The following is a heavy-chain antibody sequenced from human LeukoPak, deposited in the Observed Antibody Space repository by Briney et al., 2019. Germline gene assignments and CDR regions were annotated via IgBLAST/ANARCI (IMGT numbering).Heavy chain of an antibody. CDR3: AKGRCSGVGCDSFHS. D-gene: IGHD2-15*01. J-gene: IGHJ4*02. Sequence: PGGSLRLSCVASGLRFRSYAMNWVRQAPGKGLECISTISDDSSFTYYADSMKGRSAISRDDSKNTLYLQMNNLKVEDTAVYYCAKGRCSGVGCDSFHSWGQGALVTVSS. CDR1: GLRFRSYA. V-gene: IGHV3-23*01. CDR2: ISDDSSFT.